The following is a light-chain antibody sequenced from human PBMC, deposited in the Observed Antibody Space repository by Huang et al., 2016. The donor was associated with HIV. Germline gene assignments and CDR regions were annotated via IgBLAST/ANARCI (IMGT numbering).Light chain of an antibody. CDR1: QDISSW. Sequence: DIQMTQSPSSVSASVGDRVTITCRASQDISSWLVWYQQKPGKAPKLLIYAASSLLGGVPSRFSGGGSGTDFTLTINSLQPEDFATYYCQQADSFPWTFGQGTEVEI. J-gene: IGKJ1*01. CDR2: AAS. CDR3: QQADSFPWT. V-gene: IGKV1-12*01.